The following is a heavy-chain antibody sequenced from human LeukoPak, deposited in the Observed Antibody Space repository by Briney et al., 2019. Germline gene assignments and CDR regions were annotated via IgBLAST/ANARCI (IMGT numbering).Heavy chain of an antibody. Sequence: SETLSLTCTVSGGSISSYFWSWIRQPPGKGLEWIGYIYYNGSTNYNPSLKSRVTMSADTSKNQFSLKLSSVTAADTAVYYCARQYPYCSGGTCYSSDFDYWGQGTLVTVSS. V-gene: IGHV4-59*08. CDR1: GGSISSYF. CDR2: IYYNGST. J-gene: IGHJ4*02. CDR3: ARQYPYCSGGTCYSSDFDY. D-gene: IGHD2-15*01.